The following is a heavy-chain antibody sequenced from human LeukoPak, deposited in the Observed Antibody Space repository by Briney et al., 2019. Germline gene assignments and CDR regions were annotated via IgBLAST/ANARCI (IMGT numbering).Heavy chain of an antibody. CDR3: ARPNSSVGAFDI. Sequence: NPSETLSLTCTVSGGSISSSSYYWGWIRQPPGKELEWIGYIYYSGSTNYNPSLKSRVTISVDTSKNQFSLKLSSVTAADTAVYYCARPNSSVGAFDIWGQGTMATVSS. J-gene: IGHJ3*02. CDR2: IYYSGST. CDR1: GGSISSSSYY. D-gene: IGHD3-22*01. V-gene: IGHV4-61*05.